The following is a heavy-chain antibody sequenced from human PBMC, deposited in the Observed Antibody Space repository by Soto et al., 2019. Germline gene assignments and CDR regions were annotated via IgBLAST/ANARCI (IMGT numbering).Heavy chain of an antibody. Sequence: GASVKVCCKASGYTFTSYGISWVRQAPGQGLEWMGWISAYNGNTNYAQKVQGRVTITSDTSASTAYMELSSLRSEDTAVYYCARGSWRFGYYYCGMDVWGQGTTVTVSS. CDR3: ARGSWRFGYYYCGMDV. CDR2: ISAYNGNT. CDR1: GYTFTSYG. J-gene: IGHJ6*02. D-gene: IGHD6-13*01. V-gene: IGHV1-18*01.